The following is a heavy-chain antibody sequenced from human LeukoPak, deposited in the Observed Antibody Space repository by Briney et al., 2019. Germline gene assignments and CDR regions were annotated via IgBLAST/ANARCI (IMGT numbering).Heavy chain of an antibody. V-gene: IGHV1-18*01. CDR3: ARDLYDYVWGSYRYMSWFDP. Sequence: ASVKVSCKASGYTFTSYGISWVRQAPGQGLEWMGWISAYNGNTNYAQKLQGRVTMTTDTSTSTAYMELRSLRSDDTAVYYCARDLYDYVWGSYRYMSWFDPWGQGTLVTVS. CDR2: ISAYNGNT. CDR1: GYTFTSYG. J-gene: IGHJ5*02. D-gene: IGHD3-16*02.